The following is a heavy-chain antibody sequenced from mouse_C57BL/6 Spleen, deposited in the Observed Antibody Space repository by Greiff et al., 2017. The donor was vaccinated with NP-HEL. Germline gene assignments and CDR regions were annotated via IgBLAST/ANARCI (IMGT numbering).Heavy chain of an antibody. D-gene: IGHD4-1*01. CDR3: ARGGRTGTSFAY. CDR1: GYSITSGYY. J-gene: IGHJ3*01. Sequence: DVKLQESGPGLVKPSQSLSLTCSVTGYSITSGYYCNWIRQFPGNKLEWMGYISYDGSNNYNPSLKNRISITRDTSKNQFFLKLNSVTTEDTATYYCARGGRTGTSFAYWGKGALVTVSA. V-gene: IGHV3-6*01. CDR2: ISYDGSN.